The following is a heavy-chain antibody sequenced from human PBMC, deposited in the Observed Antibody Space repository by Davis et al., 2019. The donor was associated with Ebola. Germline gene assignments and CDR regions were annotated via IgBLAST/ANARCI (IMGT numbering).Heavy chain of an antibody. CDR2: ISYDGSNK. CDR3: AREMYYYGMDV. Sequence: GESLKISRAASGFTFSSYAMHWVRQAPGKGLEWVAVISYDGSNKYYADSVKGRFTISRDNSKNTLYLQMNSLRAEDTAVYYCAREMYYYGMDVWGQGTTVTVSS. CDR1: GFTFSSYA. V-gene: IGHV3-30-3*01. J-gene: IGHJ6*02.